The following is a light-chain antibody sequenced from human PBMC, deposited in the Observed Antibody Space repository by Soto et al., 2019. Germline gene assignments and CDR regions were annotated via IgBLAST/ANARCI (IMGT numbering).Light chain of an antibody. CDR2: GAS. V-gene: IGKV3-20*01. CDR3: QQYGSYPLT. J-gene: IGKJ4*01. Sequence: EIVLTQSPGTLSLSPGERATLSCRASQSVSSSYLAWYQQKPGQAPRLLIYGASSRATGIPDRFSGSGSGTAFTLTISRLDPEDSAVYYCQQYGSYPLTVGGGTKVEIK. CDR1: QSVSSSY.